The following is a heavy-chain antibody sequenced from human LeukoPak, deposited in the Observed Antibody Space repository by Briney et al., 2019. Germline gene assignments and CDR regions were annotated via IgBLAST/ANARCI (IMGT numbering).Heavy chain of an antibody. CDR3: ARDRPRYFEY. V-gene: IGHV3-48*01. J-gene: IGHJ4*02. CDR1: EFTFSTYS. Sequence: GGSLRLSCAASEFTFSTYSMTWVRQAPGKGLEWISYISSSSNTIYYTNSVKGRFIVSRDNAKNSLYLQMNSLRAEDTAVYCCARDRPRYFEYWGQGTLVTVSP. CDR2: ISSSSNTI.